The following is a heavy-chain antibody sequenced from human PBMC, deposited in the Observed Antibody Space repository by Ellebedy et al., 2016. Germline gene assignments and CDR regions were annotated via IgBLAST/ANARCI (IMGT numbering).Heavy chain of an antibody. J-gene: IGHJ4*02. D-gene: IGHD3-10*01. CDR2: IYYSGRT. CDR1: GGSISSYY. Sequence: SETLSLTCTVSGGSISSYYWSWIRQPPGKGLGWIGYIYYSGRTNYNPSLKSRVTISVDTPNNQFSLKLNSVTAADTAVYYCARMVRGVKLHFDYWGQGTLVTVSS. V-gene: IGHV4-59*01. CDR3: ARMVRGVKLHFDY.